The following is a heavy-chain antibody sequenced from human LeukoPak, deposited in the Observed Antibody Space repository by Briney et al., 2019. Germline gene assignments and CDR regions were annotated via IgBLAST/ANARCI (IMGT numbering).Heavy chain of an antibody. J-gene: IGHJ4*02. D-gene: IGHD3-10*01. CDR2: IYYSGST. V-gene: IGHV4-39*01. Sequence: SETLSLTCTVSGGSISSSSYYWGWIRQPPGKGLEWIGSIYYSGSTYYNPSLKSRVTISVDTSKNQFSLKLSSVTAADTAVYYCARTEGGYYYGSGSDFDYWGQGTLVTVSS. CDR3: ARTEGGYYYGSGSDFDY. CDR1: GGSISSSSYY.